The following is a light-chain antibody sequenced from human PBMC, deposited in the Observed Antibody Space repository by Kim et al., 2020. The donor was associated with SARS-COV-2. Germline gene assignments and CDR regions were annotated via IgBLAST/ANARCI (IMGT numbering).Light chain of an antibody. CDR2: STS. Sequence: PEGAVTLHCGSSTGAFTSGYYSSWFQPKPGHEPRALIYSTSNKSSWTPARFSGSLRGGKAALTLSGVQPEDEAEYYCLVFYGAALVFGGGTQLTVL. V-gene: IGLV7-43*01. J-gene: IGLJ3*02. CDR3: LVFYGAALV. CDR1: TGAFTSGYY.